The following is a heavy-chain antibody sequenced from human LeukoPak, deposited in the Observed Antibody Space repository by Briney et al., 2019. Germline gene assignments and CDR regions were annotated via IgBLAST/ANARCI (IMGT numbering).Heavy chain of an antibody. D-gene: IGHD3-10*01. CDR2: ISGSGGST. J-gene: IGHJ4*02. V-gene: IGHV3-23*01. CDR3: AKDLGRRASSYYFDY. Sequence: GGSLRLSCAASGFTFSSYAMSWVRQAPGKGLEWVSAISGSGGSTYYADPVKGRFTISRDNSKNTLYLQMNSLRAEDTAVYYCAKDLGRRASSYYFDYWGQGTLVTVSS. CDR1: GFTFSSYA.